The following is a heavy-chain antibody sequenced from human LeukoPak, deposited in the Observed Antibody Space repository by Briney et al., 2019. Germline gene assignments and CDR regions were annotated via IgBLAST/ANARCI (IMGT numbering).Heavy chain of an antibody. CDR2: IYTSGST. CDR3: ARPRPYNSYYYYMDV. J-gene: IGHJ6*03. V-gene: IGHV4-61*02. CDR1: GGSISSGSYY. Sequence: SETLSLTCTVSGGSISSGSYYWSWIRQPAGKGLEWIGRIYTSGSTNYNPSLKSRLTISVDTSKNQFSLKLTSVTAADTAVYYCARPRPYNSYYYYMDVWGKGTTVTVSS. D-gene: IGHD3-22*01.